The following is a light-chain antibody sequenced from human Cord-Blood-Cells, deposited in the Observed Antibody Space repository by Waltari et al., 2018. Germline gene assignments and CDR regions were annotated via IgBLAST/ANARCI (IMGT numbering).Light chain of an antibody. Sequence: QSALTQPPSVSGSPGQSVTISCTGTSSDVGSYNRVSWYQQPPGTAPKLMIYEVSNRPAGVPDRFSGSNSGNAASLTISGIQAEDEADYYCSSYTSSSTVVFGGGTKLTVL. CDR3: SSYTSSSTVV. CDR1: SSDVGSYNR. CDR2: EVS. V-gene: IGLV2-18*02. J-gene: IGLJ2*01.